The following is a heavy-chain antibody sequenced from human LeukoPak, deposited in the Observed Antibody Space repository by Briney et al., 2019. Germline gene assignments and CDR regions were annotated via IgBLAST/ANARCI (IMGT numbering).Heavy chain of an antibody. Sequence: ASVKVSCKASGYTFTSYYMHWVRQAPGQGLEWMGIINPSGGSTSYAQKFQGRVTMTRDTSTSTAYMELRSLRSDDTAVYYCAGPSNLLSESKFNYDSSGYDYWGQGTLVTVSS. J-gene: IGHJ4*02. V-gene: IGHV1-46*01. CDR3: AGPSNLLSESKFNYDSSGYDY. D-gene: IGHD3-22*01. CDR2: INPSGGST. CDR1: GYTFTSYY.